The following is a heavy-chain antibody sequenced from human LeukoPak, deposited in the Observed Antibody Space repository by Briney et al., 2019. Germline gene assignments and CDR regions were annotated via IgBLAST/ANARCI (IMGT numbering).Heavy chain of an antibody. CDR3: ARTPSPPVAHPWFDP. CDR1: GYTFTAYY. CDR2: INPNSGGT. J-gene: IGHJ5*02. Sequence: ASVKVSCKASGYTFTAYYMHWVRQAPGQGLEWMGWINPNSGGTNYAQKFQGRVTMTRDTSISTAYMELSRLRSDDTAVYYCARTPSPPVAHPWFDPWGQGTLVTVSS. V-gene: IGHV1-2*02. D-gene: IGHD2-21*01.